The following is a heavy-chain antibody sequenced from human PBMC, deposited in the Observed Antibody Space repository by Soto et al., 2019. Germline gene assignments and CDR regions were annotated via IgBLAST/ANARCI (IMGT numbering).Heavy chain of an antibody. V-gene: IGHV4-4*02. CDR2: IYHSGST. D-gene: IGHD2-15*01. CDR1: GGSISSSNW. J-gene: IGHJ5*02. Sequence: SETLSLTCAVSGGSISSSNWWSWVRQPPGKGLEWIGEIYHSGSTNYNPSLKSRVTISVDKSKNQFSLKLSSVTAADTAVYYCSRGSCSGGSCYSAATWFDPWGQGTLVTVSS. CDR3: SRGSCSGGSCYSAATWFDP.